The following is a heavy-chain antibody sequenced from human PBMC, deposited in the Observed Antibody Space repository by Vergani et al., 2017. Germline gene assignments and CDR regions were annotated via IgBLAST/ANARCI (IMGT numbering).Heavy chain of an antibody. Sequence: VQLVESGGGVVQPGRSLRLSCAASGFTFSSYAMSWVRQAPGKGLEWVSAISGSGGSTYYADPVKGRFTIPRDNSKNTLCLRMNSLGAEDTAVYYCAKGSSSSGYLNWFDPWGQGTLVTVSS. CDR3: AKGSSSSGYLNWFDP. V-gene: IGHV3-23*04. CDR2: ISGSGGST. D-gene: IGHD3-22*01. J-gene: IGHJ5*02. CDR1: GFTFSSYA.